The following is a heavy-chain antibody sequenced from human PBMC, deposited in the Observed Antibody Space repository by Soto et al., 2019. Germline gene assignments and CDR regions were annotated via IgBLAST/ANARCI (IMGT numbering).Heavy chain of an antibody. CDR3: VKVSTFYDILTGYYSTNFFDP. CDR1: GFTVSNNY. CDR2: IYSGGYT. J-gene: IGHJ5*02. Sequence: PGGSLRLSCAVSGFTVSNNYMSWVRQAPGKGLEGVSVIYSGGYTAYGDSVKGRFTISRDNSKNTLYLQMNSLRPEDTAVYYCVKVSTFYDILTGYYSTNFFDPWGQGTLVTVSS. D-gene: IGHD3-9*01. V-gene: IGHV3-53*05.